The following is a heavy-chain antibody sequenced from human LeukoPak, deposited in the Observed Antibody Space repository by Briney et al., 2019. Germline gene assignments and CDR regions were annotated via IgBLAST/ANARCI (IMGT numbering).Heavy chain of an antibody. CDR2: INPDDSDT. CDR1: GNSFTNNW. J-gene: IGHJ5*02. CDR3: AKRRLDVYDTSPWDPDL. Sequence: KPGESLRISCKGSGNSFTNNWIAWVRQMPGQGLEWVGIINPDDSDTQYSPPFHGQATISADRSTTTAYLQWRSLKASDTGIYYCAKRRLDVYDTSPWDPDLWGQGTLVTVSS. D-gene: IGHD3-3*01. V-gene: IGHV5-51*03.